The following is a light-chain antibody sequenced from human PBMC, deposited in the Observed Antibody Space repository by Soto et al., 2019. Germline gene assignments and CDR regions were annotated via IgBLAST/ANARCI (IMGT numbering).Light chain of an antibody. CDR1: SSDVGGYNY. CDR3: SSYTSSSPYA. V-gene: IGLV2-14*01. J-gene: IGLJ1*01. Sequence: QSALPQPASVSGYPGQSIPISCTGTSSDVGGYNYVSWYQQHPGKAPKLMIYEVSNRPSGVSKRFSGSKSGNTAALTISGLQAEEDADEDCSSYTSSSPYAFGTGTEVTVL. CDR2: EVS.